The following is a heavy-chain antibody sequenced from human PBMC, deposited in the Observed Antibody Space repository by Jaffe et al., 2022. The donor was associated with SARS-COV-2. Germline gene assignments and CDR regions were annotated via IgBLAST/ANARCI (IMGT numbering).Heavy chain of an antibody. D-gene: IGHD6-13*01. CDR2: INPSGGST. V-gene: IGHV1-46*01. J-gene: IGHJ4*02. CDR3: ARDPPIAAADKGGSY. CDR1: GYTFTSYY. Sequence: QVQLVQSGAEVKKPGASVKVSCKASGYTFTSYYMHWVRQAPGQGLEWMGIINPSGGSTSYAQKFQGRVTMTRDTSTSTVYMELSSLRSEDTAVYYCARDPPIAAADKGGSYWGQGTLVTVSS.